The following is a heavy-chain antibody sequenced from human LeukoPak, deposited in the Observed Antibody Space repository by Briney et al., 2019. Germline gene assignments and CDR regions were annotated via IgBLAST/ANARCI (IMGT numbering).Heavy chain of an antibody. D-gene: IGHD3-22*01. CDR2: IGTAGDT. V-gene: IGHV3-13*01. J-gene: IGHJ4*02. Sequence: GGSLRLSCAASGFTFSSYDMHWVRQATGKGLEWVSAIGTAGDTYYPGSVKGRFTISRENAKNSSYLQMNSLRAGDTAVYYCARVARDSSGYYYFDYWGQGTLVTVSS. CDR3: ARVARDSSGYYYFDY. CDR1: GFTFSSYD.